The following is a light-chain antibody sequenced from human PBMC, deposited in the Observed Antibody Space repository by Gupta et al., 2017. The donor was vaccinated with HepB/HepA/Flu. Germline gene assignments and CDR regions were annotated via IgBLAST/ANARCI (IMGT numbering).Light chain of an antibody. CDR1: QSVNDY. Sequence: EFVLTQSPDTLSLSPGERATLSCRASQSVNDYLAWYQQKPGQAPRLLIYGASSRATGIPDRFSDSGSGTDFTLTISRLEPEDFAVYYCQQDGSSPVTFGQGTRLEI. CDR2: GAS. CDR3: QQDGSSPVT. J-gene: IGKJ5*01. V-gene: IGKV3-20*01.